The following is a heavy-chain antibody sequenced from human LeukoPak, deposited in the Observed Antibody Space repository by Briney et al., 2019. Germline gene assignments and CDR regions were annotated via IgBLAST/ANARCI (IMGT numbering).Heavy chain of an antibody. J-gene: IGHJ6*03. V-gene: IGHV4-61*01. D-gene: IGHD4-17*01. CDR2: IYYSGST. CDR3: ARVSIDYVYYYYYMDV. CDR1: GGSISRSSYY. Sequence: PSETLSLTCTVSGGSISRSSYYWSWIRQPPGKGLEWIGYIYYSGSTNYNPSLKSRVTISVDTSKNQFSLKLSSVTAADTAVYYCARVSIDYVYYYYYMDVWGKGTTVTVSS.